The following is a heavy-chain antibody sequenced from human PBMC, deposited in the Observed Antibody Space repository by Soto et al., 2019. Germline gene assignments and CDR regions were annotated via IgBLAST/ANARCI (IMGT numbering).Heavy chain of an antibody. CDR2: IIPIFGTA. D-gene: IGHD2-2*02. V-gene: IGHV1-69*06. Sequence: GASVKISCKASGGTFSSYAISWVRQAPGQGLEWMGGIIPIFGTANYAQKFQGRVTITADKTTSTAYMELSRLRSDDTAVYYCASLGYCSSTSCYTGDAYYYGMDVWGQGTTVTVSS. CDR1: GGTFSSYA. CDR3: ASLGYCSSTSCYTGDAYYYGMDV. J-gene: IGHJ6*02.